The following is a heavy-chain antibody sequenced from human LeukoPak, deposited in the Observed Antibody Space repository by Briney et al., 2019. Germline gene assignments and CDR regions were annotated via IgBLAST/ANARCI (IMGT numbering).Heavy chain of an antibody. V-gene: IGHV1-2*02. CDR2: INPNSGGT. D-gene: IGHD3-22*01. CDR3: ARDQYYYDSSGYLGAFDI. CDR1: GYTFTGYY. Sequence: GASVKVSCKASGYTFTGYYMHWVRQAPGQGLEWMGWINPNSGGTNYAQKFQGRVTMTRDTSISTAYMELSRLKSDDTAVYYCARDQYYYDSSGYLGAFDIWGLGTMVTVSS. J-gene: IGHJ3*02.